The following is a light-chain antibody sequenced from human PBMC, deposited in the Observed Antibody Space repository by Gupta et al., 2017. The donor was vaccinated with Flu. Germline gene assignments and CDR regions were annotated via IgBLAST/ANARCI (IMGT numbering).Light chain of an antibody. J-gene: IGLJ2*01. V-gene: IGLV1-40*01. CDR3: ESWDIGLRVLV. Sequence: TISSTWSSCNNGGGNEVSWYQQLPGTAPKVVISNDRRRPPGIPDRFSGSNSGTAATLGIAGLQAEDEADYYCESWDIGLRVLVFGRKTMLTV. CDR1: SCNNGGGNE. CDR2: NDR.